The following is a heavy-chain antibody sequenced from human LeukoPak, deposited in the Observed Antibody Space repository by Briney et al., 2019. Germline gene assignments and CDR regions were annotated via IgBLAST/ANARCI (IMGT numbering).Heavy chain of an antibody. CDR2: ISGGGGST. Sequence: GGSLRLSCAASGFTFSSYAMSWVRQAPGKGLEWVSAISGGGGSTYYADSVKGRFTISRDNSKNTLYLQMNSLRAEDTAVYYCAKVFQQQLGTPFDYWGQGTLVTVSS. CDR1: GFTFSSYA. CDR3: AKVFQQQLGTPFDY. V-gene: IGHV3-23*01. D-gene: IGHD6-13*01. J-gene: IGHJ4*02.